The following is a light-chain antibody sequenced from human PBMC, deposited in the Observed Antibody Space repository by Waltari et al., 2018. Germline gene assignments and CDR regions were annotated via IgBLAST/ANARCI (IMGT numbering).Light chain of an antibody. CDR2: SNH. V-gene: IGLV1-44*01. CDR1: SSNIGSNT. Sequence: QSVLTQPPSASGTPGQRVTISCSGSSSNIGSNTVNWYQQLPGTAPKLLIYSNHQRPSGGPDRFPGSRSGTAASLAISGLQSEDEADYYCAAWDDSLNGYWVFGGGTKLTVL. CDR3: AAWDDSLNGYWV. J-gene: IGLJ3*02.